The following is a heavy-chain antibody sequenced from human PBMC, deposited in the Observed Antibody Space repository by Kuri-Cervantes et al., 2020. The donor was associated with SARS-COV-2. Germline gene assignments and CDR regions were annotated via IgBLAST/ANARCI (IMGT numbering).Heavy chain of an antibody. J-gene: IGHJ4*02. D-gene: IGHD3-3*01. CDR3: ARAPPITIFGVVITIGGFDY. V-gene: IGHV4-39*07. Sequence: SETLSLTCTVSGGSIGSRNYYWGWIRQPPGKGLEWIGEINHSGSTNYNPSLKSRVTISVDTSKNQFSLKLSSVTASDTAVYYCARAPPITIFGVVITIGGFDYWGQGTLVTVSS. CDR2: INHSGST. CDR1: GGSIGSRNYY.